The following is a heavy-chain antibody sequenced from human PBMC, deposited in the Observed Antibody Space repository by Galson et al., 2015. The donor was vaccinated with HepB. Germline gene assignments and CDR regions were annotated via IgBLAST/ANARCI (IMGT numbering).Heavy chain of an antibody. V-gene: IGHV3-7*01. D-gene: IGHD3-10*01. J-gene: IGHJ6*02. CDR3: ARGMLGGLLFGEYCGMDV. CDR1: GFTFSSYW. CDR2: IKQDGSEK. Sequence: SLRLSCAASGFTFSSYWMSWVRQAPGKGLEWVANIKQDGSEKYYVDSVKGRFTISRDNAKNSLYLQMNSLRAEDTAVYYCARGMLGGLLFGEYCGMDVWGQGTPVTVSS.